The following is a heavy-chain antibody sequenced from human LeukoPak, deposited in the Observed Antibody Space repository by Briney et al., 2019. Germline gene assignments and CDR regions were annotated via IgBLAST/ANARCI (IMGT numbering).Heavy chain of an antibody. Sequence: GGSLSLSCAASGFTFSSYSMNWVRQAPGKGLEWVSTISGSGGSTYSADSVKGRFTISRDNSKNTLYLQMNSLRAEDTAVYYCAKAQHSSVWGYFDYWGQGTLVTVSS. J-gene: IGHJ4*02. CDR2: ISGSGGST. D-gene: IGHD6-25*01. CDR1: GFTFSSYS. CDR3: AKAQHSSVWGYFDY. V-gene: IGHV3-23*01.